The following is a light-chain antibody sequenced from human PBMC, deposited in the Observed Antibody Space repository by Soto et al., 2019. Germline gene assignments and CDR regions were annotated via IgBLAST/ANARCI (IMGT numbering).Light chain of an antibody. V-gene: IGKV3-11*01. CDR2: DAS. CDR1: QSVGSY. J-gene: IGKJ3*01. CDR3: QQLSHWPFT. Sequence: EIVLTQSPATLSLSPGERATLSCWASQSVGSYLAWYQQKPGQAPRLLIYDASKRATGIPARFSGSGSGTDFTLTISSLEPEDFALYYCQQLSHWPFTFGPGTKVDIK.